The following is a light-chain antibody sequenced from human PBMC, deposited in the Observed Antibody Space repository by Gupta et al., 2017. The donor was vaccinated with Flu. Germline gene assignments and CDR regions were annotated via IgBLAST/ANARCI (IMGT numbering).Light chain of an antibody. CDR2: SNN. Sequence: SVPTQPPSTSGTPVQRVVVSCSGGKANIGSNLVNWYQHLPGTAPKLLIYSNNQRPSGVPDRFAGSKSGTSASLAISGLQSEDEADYYCAAWDDSLNGWVFGGGTKLTVL. CDR1: KANIGSNL. CDR3: AAWDDSLNGWV. V-gene: IGLV1-44*01. J-gene: IGLJ3*02.